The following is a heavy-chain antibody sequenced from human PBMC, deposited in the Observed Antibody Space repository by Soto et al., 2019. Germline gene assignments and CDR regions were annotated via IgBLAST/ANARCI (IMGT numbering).Heavy chain of an antibody. Sequence: GESLKISSKGSGYSFTSYWIGWVRQMPGKGLEWMGIIYPGDSDTRYSPSFQGQVTISADKSISTAYLQWSSLKASDTAMYYCARQDSIYDSSGYYTLDAFDIWGQGTMVTVSS. V-gene: IGHV5-51*01. CDR3: ARQDSIYDSSGYYTLDAFDI. D-gene: IGHD3-22*01. CDR2: IYPGDSDT. J-gene: IGHJ3*02. CDR1: GYSFTSYW.